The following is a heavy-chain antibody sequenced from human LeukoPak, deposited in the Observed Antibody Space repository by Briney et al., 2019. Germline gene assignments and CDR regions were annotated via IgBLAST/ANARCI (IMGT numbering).Heavy chain of an antibody. Sequence: GGSLRLSCAASGFTFSSYGMHWVRQAPGKGLEWVAVIWYDGSNKYYADSVKGRFTISRDNSKNTLYLQMNSLRAEDTAVYYCAREGDDSSGYPYGMDVWGQGTTVTVSS. CDR1: GFTFSSYG. V-gene: IGHV3-33*01. CDR3: AREGDDSSGYPYGMDV. D-gene: IGHD3-22*01. J-gene: IGHJ6*02. CDR2: IWYDGSNK.